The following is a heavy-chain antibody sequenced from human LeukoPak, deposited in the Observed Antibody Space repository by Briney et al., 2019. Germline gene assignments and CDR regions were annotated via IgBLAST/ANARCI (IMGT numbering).Heavy chain of an antibody. Sequence: GESLKISCTGSGYSFTSYWIGWVRQMPGKGLEWMGIIYPGDSDTRYSPSFQGQVTISADKSINTAYLQWSSLKASDTAMYYCARGGSGSYYPNDAFDIWGQGTMVTVSS. D-gene: IGHD3-10*01. J-gene: IGHJ3*02. CDR2: IYPGDSDT. CDR1: GYSFTSYW. V-gene: IGHV5-51*06. CDR3: ARGGSGSYYPNDAFDI.